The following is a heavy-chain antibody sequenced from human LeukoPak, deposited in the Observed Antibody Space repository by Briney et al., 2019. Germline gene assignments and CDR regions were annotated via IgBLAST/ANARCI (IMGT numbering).Heavy chain of an antibody. CDR1: GFTFSSYA. J-gene: IGHJ4*02. V-gene: IGHV3-23*01. Sequence: GGSLRLSCAASGFTFSSYAMSWVRQAPGKGLEWVSGISGRGGSTYYADSVKGRFTISRDSSKNTLCQQLNSLRAEDTAVYYCAKVRDTGGYWHQAFDYWGQGTLVTVSS. D-gene: IGHD3-22*01. CDR3: AKVRDTGGYWHQAFDY. CDR2: ISGRGGST.